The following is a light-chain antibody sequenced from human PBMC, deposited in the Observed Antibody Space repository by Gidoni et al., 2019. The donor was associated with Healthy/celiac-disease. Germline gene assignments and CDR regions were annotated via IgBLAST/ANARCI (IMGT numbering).Light chain of an antibody. Sequence: DIFLTQSPGTLSLSPGERATLSCRASQSVSSSYLAWYQQKPGQAPRLLIYGASCRATGIPDRFSGSGSGTDFTLTISRLEPEDFAVYYCQQYGSSPRTFGQXTKLEIK. CDR2: GAS. V-gene: IGKV3-20*01. CDR3: QQYGSSPRT. CDR1: QSVSSSY. J-gene: IGKJ2*01.